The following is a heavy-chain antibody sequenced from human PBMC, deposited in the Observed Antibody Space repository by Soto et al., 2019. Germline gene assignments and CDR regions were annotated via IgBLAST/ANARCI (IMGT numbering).Heavy chain of an antibody. CDR2: ISSGGSYI. Sequence: TGGSLRLSCAAPGFTFSTYTINWVRQAPGKGLEWVSSISSGGSYIFYADSVKGRFTISRDNAKNSLYLQMNSLRVEDTAVYYCARDFLVVPFAPCFFDNWGQGTLVTVSS. CDR1: GFTFSTYT. V-gene: IGHV3-21*01. J-gene: IGHJ4*02. CDR3: ARDFLVVPFAPCFFDN. D-gene: IGHD2-2*01.